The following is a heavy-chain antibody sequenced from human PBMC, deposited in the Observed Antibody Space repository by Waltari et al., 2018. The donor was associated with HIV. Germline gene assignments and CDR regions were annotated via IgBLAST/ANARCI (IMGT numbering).Heavy chain of an antibody. J-gene: IGHJ4*02. CDR3: ARHLPSITRIVVVRE. CDR2: ISFNGST. V-gene: IGHV4-39*01. Sequence: QLQLQASGSGLVKPSETLSLTCTVSGGSISSRSSHFWGWIRQSPGKGLEWIGNISFNGSTYTNPSLKSRVTIAVDTSKNQFSLKLSSVTAADTAVYFCARHLPSITRIVVVREWGQGTLVTVSA. CDR1: GGSISSRSSHF. D-gene: IGHD3-22*01.